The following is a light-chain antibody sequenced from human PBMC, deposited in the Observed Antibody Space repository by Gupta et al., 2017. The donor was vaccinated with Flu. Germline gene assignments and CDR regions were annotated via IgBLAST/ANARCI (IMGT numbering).Light chain of an antibody. CDR2: DDT. Sequence: GQTARITCGGNNIGSKSVHWCQQKPGQAPVLVVCDDTYRPSGIPERFSGSNSGSTATLTISRVEAGDEADYYCQVWDSSSDHWVFGGGAKLTVL. V-gene: IGLV3-21*02. CDR3: QVWDSSSDHWV. J-gene: IGLJ3*02. CDR1: NIGSKS.